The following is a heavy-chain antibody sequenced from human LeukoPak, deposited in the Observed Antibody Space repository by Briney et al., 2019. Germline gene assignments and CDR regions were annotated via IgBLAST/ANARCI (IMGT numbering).Heavy chain of an antibody. J-gene: IGHJ4*02. Sequence: SETLSLTCTVSGGSISSDYWSWIRQPPGKGLEWIGYIYYSGSTSYNPSLQSRVTISVGTSKNQFSLKLSSVTAADTAVYYCARGAYGSGSYQDYWGQGTLVTVSS. CDR1: GGSISSDY. D-gene: IGHD3-10*01. V-gene: IGHV4-59*01. CDR3: ARGAYGSGSYQDY. CDR2: IYYSGST.